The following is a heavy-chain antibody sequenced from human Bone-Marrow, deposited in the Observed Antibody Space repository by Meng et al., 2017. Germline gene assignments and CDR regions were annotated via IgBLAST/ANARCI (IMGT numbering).Heavy chain of an antibody. V-gene: IGHV1-2*06. D-gene: IGHD2-2*01. J-gene: IGHJ4*02. CDR2: INPKSGDT. CDR3: ARDLSLPAAIFVAKKYYFDY. Sequence: QVRRVQSGAEVKKTGASVKVSCKPSGYNFPDYYIHWVRRAPGQGLEWMGRINPKSGDTHYAQKFQARVTMTGDTSISTAYMELSGLRSDDTAMYYCARDLSLPAAIFVAKKYYFDYWGQGTLVTVSS. CDR1: GYNFPDYY.